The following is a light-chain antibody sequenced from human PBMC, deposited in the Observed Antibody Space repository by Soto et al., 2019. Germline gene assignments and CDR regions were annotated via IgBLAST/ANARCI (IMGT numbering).Light chain of an antibody. V-gene: IGKV3-20*01. Sequence: EIVLTQSPGTLSLSPGERATLSCRASQSVSSCYLAWYQQKPGQPPRLLIYGASIRATGIPDRFSGSRSGTTLSPHISRMEPEDFAVYYYQQYGSSPWTFGQGTKVEIK. CDR1: QSVSSCY. CDR3: QQYGSSPWT. CDR2: GAS. J-gene: IGKJ1*01.